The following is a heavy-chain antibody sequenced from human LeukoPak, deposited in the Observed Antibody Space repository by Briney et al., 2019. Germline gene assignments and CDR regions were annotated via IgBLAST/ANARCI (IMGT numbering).Heavy chain of an antibody. CDR3: ARDEQWLAHFDY. CDR2: INSDGSST. V-gene: IGHV3-74*01. CDR1: GFTFSSYW. J-gene: IGHJ4*02. D-gene: IGHD6-19*01. Sequence: GESLKLSCAASGFTFSSYWMHWVRQAPGKGPVWVSRINSDGSSTSYADSVKGRFTISRDNAKNTLYLQMNSLRAEDTAVYYCARDEQWLAHFDYWGQGTLVTVSS.